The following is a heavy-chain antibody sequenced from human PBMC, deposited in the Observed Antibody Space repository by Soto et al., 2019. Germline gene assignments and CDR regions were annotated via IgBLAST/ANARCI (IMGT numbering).Heavy chain of an antibody. J-gene: IGHJ4*02. CDR1: GGSISSGGYS. Sequence: SETLSLTCAVSGGSISSGGYSWRWIRQPPGKGLEWIGYIYHSGSTYYNPSLKSRVTISVDTSKNQFSLKLSSVTAADTAVYYCVRSKYFDYWGQGTLVTVSS. CDR3: VRSKYFDY. CDR2: IYHSGST. V-gene: IGHV4-30-2*02.